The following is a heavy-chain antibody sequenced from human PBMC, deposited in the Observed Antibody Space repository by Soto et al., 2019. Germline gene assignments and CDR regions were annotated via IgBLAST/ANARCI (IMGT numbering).Heavy chain of an antibody. J-gene: IGHJ3*02. CDR1: GFTFSSYA. V-gene: IGHV3-23*01. CDR3: AKVSNHLTEKQHAFDI. Sequence: GGSLRLSCAASGFTFSSYAMSWVRQAPGKGLEWVSAISGSGGSTYYADSVKGRFTISRDNSKNTLYLQMNSLRAEDTAVYYCAKVSNHLTEKQHAFDIWGQGTMVTVSS. CDR2: ISGSGGST. D-gene: IGHD1-1*01.